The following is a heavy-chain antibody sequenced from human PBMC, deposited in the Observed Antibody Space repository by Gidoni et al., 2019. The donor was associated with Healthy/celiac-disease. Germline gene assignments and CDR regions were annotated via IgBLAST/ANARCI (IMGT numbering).Heavy chain of an antibody. J-gene: IGHJ6*02. CDR3: ARGPYCSGGSCYSESTLDV. V-gene: IGHV1-69*01. CDR1: GGTFSSYA. CDR2: IIPIFGTA. Sequence: QVQLVQSGAEVKKPGSSVKVSCKASGGTFSSYAISWVRQAPGQGLEWMGGIIPIFGTANYAQKFQGRVTITADESTSTAYMELSSLRSEDTAVYYCARGPYCSGGSCYSESTLDVWGQGTTVTVSS. D-gene: IGHD2-15*01.